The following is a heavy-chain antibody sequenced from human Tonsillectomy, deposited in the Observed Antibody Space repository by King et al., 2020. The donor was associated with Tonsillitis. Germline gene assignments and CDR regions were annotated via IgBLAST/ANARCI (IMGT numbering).Heavy chain of an antibody. CDR1: GFTFSSYA. CDR2: ISGSGGST. Sequence: QLVQSGGGLVQPGGSLRLSCAASGFTFSSYAMSWVRQAPGKGLEWVSAISGSGGSTYYADSVKGRFTISRDNSKNTLYLQMNSLRAEDTAVYYCAKDDEYFDWGLYGMDVWGQGTTVTVSS. V-gene: IGHV3-23*04. CDR3: AKDDEYFDWGLYGMDV. J-gene: IGHJ6*02. D-gene: IGHD3-9*01.